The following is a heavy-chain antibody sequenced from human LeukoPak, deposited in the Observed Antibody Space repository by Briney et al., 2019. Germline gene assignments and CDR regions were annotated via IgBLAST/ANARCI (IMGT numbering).Heavy chain of an antibody. CDR1: GGSIRNFY. D-gene: IGHD1-26*01. CDR2: VYNSGT. J-gene: IGHJ4*02. CDR3: ARDWYSGNYYRFDS. V-gene: IGHV4-59*12. Sequence: SETLSLTCTVSGGSIRNFYWSWIRQTPGKGLEWIGYVYNSGTSYNPSLKSRVTISMDTSKNQFSLQLNSVTPEDTAVYYCARDWYSGNYYRFDSWGQGTLVTVSS.